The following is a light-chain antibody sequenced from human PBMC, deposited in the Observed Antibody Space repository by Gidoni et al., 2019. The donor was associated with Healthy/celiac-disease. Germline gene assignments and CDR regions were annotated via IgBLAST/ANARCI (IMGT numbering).Light chain of an antibody. Sequence: DIQMTQSPSSLSASVGDRVTITCRASQGIRNELGWYQQKPGKAPKRLIYAASSLQSGVQSRFSGSGAGTEFTLTISSLQPEDFATYYCLQHNSYPHTFGQGTKLEIK. J-gene: IGKJ2*01. CDR3: LQHNSYPHT. V-gene: IGKV1-17*01. CDR1: QGIRNE. CDR2: AAS.